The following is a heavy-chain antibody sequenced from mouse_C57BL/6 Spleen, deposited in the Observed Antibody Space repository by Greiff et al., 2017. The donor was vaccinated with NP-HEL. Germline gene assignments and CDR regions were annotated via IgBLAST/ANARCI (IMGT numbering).Heavy chain of an antibody. Sequence: EVHLVESGGGLVKPGGSLKLSCAASGFTFSSYAMSWVRQTPEKRLEWVATISDGGSYTYYPANVKGRFTISRDNAKNNLYLQMSHLKSEDTAMYYCARDGYYFDYWGQGTTLTVSS. CDR2: ISDGGSYT. CDR1: GFTFSSYA. J-gene: IGHJ2*01. D-gene: IGHD2-2*01. V-gene: IGHV5-4*01. CDR3: ARDGYYFDY.